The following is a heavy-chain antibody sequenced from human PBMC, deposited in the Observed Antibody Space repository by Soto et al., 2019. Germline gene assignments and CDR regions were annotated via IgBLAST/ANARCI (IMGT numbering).Heavy chain of an antibody. V-gene: IGHV3-13*01. Sequence: VQLVESGGGLVEPGGSLRLSCAASGFTFSAFDMHWVRQATGKGLEWVAAIGTLHDAYYPDSVKGRFTISRENAKNSLYLQMNSLRAGDTAVYYWARQASYWHGGGGWFDPWGQGTLVTVSS. CDR2: IGTLHDA. D-gene: IGHD2-8*02. CDR3: ARQASYWHGGGGWFDP. J-gene: IGHJ5*02. CDR1: GFTFSAFD.